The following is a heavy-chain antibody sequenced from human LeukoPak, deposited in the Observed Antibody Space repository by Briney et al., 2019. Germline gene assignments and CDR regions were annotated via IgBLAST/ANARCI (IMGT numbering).Heavy chain of an antibody. V-gene: IGHV3-74*01. J-gene: IGHJ4*02. D-gene: IGHD3-10*01. CDR2: INSDGSST. Sequence: GGSLRLSCAASEFTFSSYWMHWVRQAPGKGLVWVSRINSDGSSTSYADSVKGRFTISRDNAKNTLYLQMNSLRAEDTAVYYCARMIEEWFGEYYFDYWGQGTLVTVSS. CDR1: EFTFSSYW. CDR3: ARMIEEWFGEYYFDY.